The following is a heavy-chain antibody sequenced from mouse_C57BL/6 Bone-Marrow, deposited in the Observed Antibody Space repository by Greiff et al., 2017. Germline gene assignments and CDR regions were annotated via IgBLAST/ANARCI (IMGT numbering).Heavy chain of an antibody. CDR3: ARDYYGSRAY. D-gene: IGHD1-1*01. V-gene: IGHV3-6*01. J-gene: IGHJ3*01. CDR1: GYSITSGYY. Sequence: EVQLQESGPGLVKPSQSLSLTCSVTGYSITSGYYWNLIRRFPGNKLEWMGYISYDGSNNYNPYFKNRISFTRDTSTNPSFLQLHSLTTEDTVTYYCARDYYGSRAYWGKGTLVTVSA. CDR2: ISYDGSN.